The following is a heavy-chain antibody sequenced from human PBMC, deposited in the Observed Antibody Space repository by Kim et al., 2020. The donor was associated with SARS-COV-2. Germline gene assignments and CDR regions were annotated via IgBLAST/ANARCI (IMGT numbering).Heavy chain of an antibody. J-gene: IGHJ3*02. CDR3: ARVSVFCSGDCPRAFDI. Sequence: VKVRFTISRDNSKNTLYLQMNSLRAEDTAVYYCARVSVFCSGDCPRAFDIWGQGTMVTVSS. V-gene: IGHV3-30*07. D-gene: IGHD2-21*02.